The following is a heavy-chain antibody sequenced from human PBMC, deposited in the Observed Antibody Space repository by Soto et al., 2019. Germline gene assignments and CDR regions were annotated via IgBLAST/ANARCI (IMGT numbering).Heavy chain of an antibody. CDR3: ARNIGDY. Sequence: QVQLQESGPGLVKPSETLSLTCTVSGGSISSYYWSWIRQPPGKGLEWIGYIYYSGSTNYNPSLMGRVTISVDTSKNQFSLKLSSVTAADTAVYYFARNIGDYWGQGTLVTVSS. V-gene: IGHV4-59*01. CDR1: GGSISSYY. J-gene: IGHJ4*02. CDR2: IYYSGST. D-gene: IGHD5-12*01.